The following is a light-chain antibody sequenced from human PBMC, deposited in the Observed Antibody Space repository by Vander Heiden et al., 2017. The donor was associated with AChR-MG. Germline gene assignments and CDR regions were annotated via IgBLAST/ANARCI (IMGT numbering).Light chain of an antibody. Sequence: QSALTQPASVSGSPGQSITISCTGTSSDVGSYNLVSWYQQHPGKAPKLMMYEGSKRPSGVSNRFSGSKSGNTASLTISGLQAEDEADYYCCSYAGSSWVFGGGTKLTVL. V-gene: IGLV2-23*01. J-gene: IGLJ3*02. CDR2: EGS. CDR1: SSDVGSYNL. CDR3: CSYAGSSWV.